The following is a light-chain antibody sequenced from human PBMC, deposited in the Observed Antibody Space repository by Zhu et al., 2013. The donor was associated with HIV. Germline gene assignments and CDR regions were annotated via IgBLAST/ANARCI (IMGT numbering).Light chain of an antibody. CDR1: QSVSSNY. CDR3: QQLGKSPVT. V-gene: IGKV3-20*01. CDR2: GAS. Sequence: EIVMTQSPATLSLSPGERATLSCRASQSVSSNYLAWYQQKRGQAPRLLIYGASTRATGIPDRFSGSGSVTDFTLTISRLEPEDFAVYYCQQLGKSPVTFGQGTRLEIK. J-gene: IGKJ5*01.